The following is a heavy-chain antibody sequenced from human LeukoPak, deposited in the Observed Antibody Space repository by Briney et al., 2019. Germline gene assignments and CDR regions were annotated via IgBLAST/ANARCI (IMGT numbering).Heavy chain of an antibody. CDR2: INAGNGNT. D-gene: IGHD6-13*01. J-gene: IGHJ4*02. Sequence: ASVKVSCKASGYTFTSYAMHWVRQGPGQRLEWRGWINAGNGNTKYSQKFQGRVTITRDTSASTAYMELSSLRSEDTAVYYCARSSSSWLIDYWGQGTLVTVSS. CDR1: GYTFTSYA. V-gene: IGHV1-3*01. CDR3: ARSSSSWLIDY.